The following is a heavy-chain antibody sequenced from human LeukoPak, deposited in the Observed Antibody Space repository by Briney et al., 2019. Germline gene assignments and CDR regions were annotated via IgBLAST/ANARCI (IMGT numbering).Heavy chain of an antibody. CDR1: GYTFTNYG. J-gene: IGHJ4*02. CDR2: ISASNGDT. CDR3: ARADQFCSGGSCYFPFDY. D-gene: IGHD2-15*01. Sequence: ASVKVSCKASGYTFTNYGITWVRQAPGQGLEWMGWISASNGDTHYSEKFQDRITVTTDTSTSTAYMELRSLVSDDTAVYFCARADQFCSGGSCYFPFDYWGQGTLVTVSS. V-gene: IGHV1-18*01.